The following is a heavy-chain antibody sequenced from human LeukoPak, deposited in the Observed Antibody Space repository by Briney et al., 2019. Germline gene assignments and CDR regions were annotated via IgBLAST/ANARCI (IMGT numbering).Heavy chain of an antibody. CDR2: ISSSGGNT. J-gene: IGHJ6*03. CDR1: GFTFSSYG. Sequence: GGSLRLSCAASGFTFSSYGMSWVRQAPGKGLEWPSPISSSGGNTYYADSVKGRFTISRDNSKNTLYLQMNSLRAEDTAVYYCAKLPTAGIRKYYYYYMDVWGKGTTVTISS. D-gene: IGHD6-13*01. V-gene: IGHV3-23*01. CDR3: AKLPTAGIRKYYYYYMDV.